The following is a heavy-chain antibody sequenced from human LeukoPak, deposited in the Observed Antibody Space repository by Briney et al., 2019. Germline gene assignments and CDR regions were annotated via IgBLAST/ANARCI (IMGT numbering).Heavy chain of an antibody. V-gene: IGHV4-39*07. J-gene: IGHJ3*02. CDR3: ARVGHLTGDAFDI. CDR2: IYYSGST. Sequence: SETLSLTCTVSGGSISSSSYYWGWIRQPPGKGLEWIGSIYYSGSTYYNPSLKSRVTISVDTSKDQFSLKLSSVTAADTAVYYCARVGHLTGDAFDIWGQGTMVTVSS. CDR1: GGSISSSSYY. D-gene: IGHD3-3*02.